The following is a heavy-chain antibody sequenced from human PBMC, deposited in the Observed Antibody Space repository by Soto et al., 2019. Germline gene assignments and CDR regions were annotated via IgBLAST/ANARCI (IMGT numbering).Heavy chain of an antibody. CDR2: IYYSGST. J-gene: IGHJ4*02. Sequence: PSETLSLTCTVSGGSISSYYWSWIRQPPGKGLEWIGYIYYSGSTNYNPSLKSRVTISVDTSKNQFSLKLSSVTAADTAVYYCASRSVADFDYWGQGTLVTVSS. CDR1: GGSISSYY. V-gene: IGHV4-59*01. D-gene: IGHD6-19*01. CDR3: ASRSVADFDY.